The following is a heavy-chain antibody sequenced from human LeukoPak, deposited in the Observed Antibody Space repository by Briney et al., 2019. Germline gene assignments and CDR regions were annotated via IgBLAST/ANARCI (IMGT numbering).Heavy chain of an antibody. CDR2: ISYDGSNK. Sequence: GGSLRLSCAASGFTFDDYAMHWVRQAPGKGLEWVAVISYDGSNKYYADSVKGRFTISRDNSKNTLYLQMNSLRAEDTAVYYCARDRVDYFDYWGQGTLVTVSS. J-gene: IGHJ4*02. D-gene: IGHD3-3*01. CDR1: GFTFDDYA. V-gene: IGHV3-30*04. CDR3: ARDRVDYFDY.